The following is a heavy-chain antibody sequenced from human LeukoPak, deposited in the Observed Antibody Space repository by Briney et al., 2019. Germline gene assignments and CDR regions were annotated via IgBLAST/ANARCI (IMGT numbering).Heavy chain of an antibody. J-gene: IGHJ4*02. CDR1: GFTFDDYA. CDR2: ISWNSGII. CDR3: AKDKSGYTSGWFDY. Sequence: GGSLRLSCAASGFTFDDYAMHWVRQAPGKGLEWVSGISWNSGIIGYADSVKGRFTISRDNAKNSLYLQMNSLRAEDTALYYCAKDKSGYTSGWFDYWGQGTLVIVSS. D-gene: IGHD6-19*01. V-gene: IGHV3-9*01.